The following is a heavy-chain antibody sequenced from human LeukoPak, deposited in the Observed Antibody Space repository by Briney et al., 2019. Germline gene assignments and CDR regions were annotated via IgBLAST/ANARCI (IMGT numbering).Heavy chain of an antibody. D-gene: IGHD1-26*01. J-gene: IGHJ4*02. Sequence: GGSLRLSCAASGFTFHNYAMSWVRQAPGKGLEWVSILSDSGDSTYYADSVKGRFTISRDNSKNTLYLQMNSLRAEDTAVYYCAKDGGSYFPVTLWGQGTLVTVSS. CDR3: AKDGGSYFPVTL. CDR2: LSDSGDST. CDR1: GFTFHNYA. V-gene: IGHV3-23*01.